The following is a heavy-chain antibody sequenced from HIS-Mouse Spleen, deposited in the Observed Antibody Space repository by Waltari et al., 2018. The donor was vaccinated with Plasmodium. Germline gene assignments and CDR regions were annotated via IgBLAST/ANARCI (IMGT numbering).Heavy chain of an antibody. Sequence: EVQLVESGGGLVQPGRSLRLYCAASGFTFDDYDMHWVRQAPGKGLEWVAGISWNSGSIGYADSVKGRFTISRDNAKNSLYLQMNSLRAEDTALYYCAKDFCSGGSCLGLFDYWGQGTLVTVSS. V-gene: IGHV3-9*01. J-gene: IGHJ4*02. CDR1: GFTFDDYD. CDR3: AKDFCSGGSCLGLFDY. CDR2: ISWNSGSI. D-gene: IGHD2-15*01.